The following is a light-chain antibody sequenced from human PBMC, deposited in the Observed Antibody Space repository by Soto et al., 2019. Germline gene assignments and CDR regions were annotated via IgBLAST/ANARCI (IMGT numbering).Light chain of an antibody. CDR3: QQTFDTPFT. CDR1: HSISCY. CDR2: GAF. V-gene: IGKV1-39*01. J-gene: IGKJ3*01. Sequence: DIQMTQSPSSLSASVGERVTITCRANHSISCYLTWYQQQPGQPPNLLIYGAFHIQSRVPSRFSGSGSATHFTLTISSLQPEDFATYYCQQTFDTPFTFGPGTKVDI.